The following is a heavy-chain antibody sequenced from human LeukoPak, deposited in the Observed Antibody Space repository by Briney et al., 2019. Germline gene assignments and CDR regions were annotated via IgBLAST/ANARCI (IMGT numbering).Heavy chain of an antibody. CDR3: AKDMGIQLWLSDY. CDR1: GFTFSSYA. CDR2: ISGSGGST. V-gene: IGHV3-23*01. J-gene: IGHJ4*02. D-gene: IGHD5-18*01. Sequence: GGSLRLSCAASGFTFSSYAMSWVRQAPGKGLEWGSAISGSGGSTYYADSVKGRFTISRDNSKNTLYLQMNSLRAEDTAVYYCAKDMGIQLWLSDYWGQGTLVTVSS.